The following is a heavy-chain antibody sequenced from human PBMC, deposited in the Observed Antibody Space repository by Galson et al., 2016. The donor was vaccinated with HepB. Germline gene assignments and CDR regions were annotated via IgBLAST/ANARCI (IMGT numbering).Heavy chain of an antibody. CDR1: GFTFTDYA. CDR2: ISAKGET. V-gene: IGHV3-23*01. Sequence: SLRLSCAASGFTFTDYAMTWVRQAPGKGLEWVSGISAKGETYYADSVKGRFTISRDNSKNTLSLQLSSLRAEDTAIYYCAKDYTSWGIVTTFDYWGRGTRVTVSS. D-gene: IGHD3-16*01. CDR3: AKDYTSWGIVTTFDY. J-gene: IGHJ4*02.